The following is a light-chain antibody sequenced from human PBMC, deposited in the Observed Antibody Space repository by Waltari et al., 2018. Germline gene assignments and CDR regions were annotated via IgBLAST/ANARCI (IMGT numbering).Light chain of an antibody. V-gene: IGKV1-5*03. Sequence: DIQMTQSPSTLSASVADSVTITCRASQSIDTWLAWYQQKPGKPPKLLIYETSILENGVPSRFSGSGSGTECTLTISSLQPDDFATYYCQHYTSYPYTFGQGTKLEVK. CDR2: ETS. CDR1: QSIDTW. J-gene: IGKJ2*01. CDR3: QHYTSYPYT.